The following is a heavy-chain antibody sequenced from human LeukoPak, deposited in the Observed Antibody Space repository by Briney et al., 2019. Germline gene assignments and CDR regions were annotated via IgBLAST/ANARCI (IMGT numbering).Heavy chain of an antibody. D-gene: IGHD1-26*01. Sequence: SQTLSLTCVISGDSVSGNGVAWTWIRQSPSRGLEWLGRTYYRSKWYNDYAVSVKSRITINPVTSKNQFSLQLNSVTPEDTAVYYCAREKSGSYYIWGQGTLVTVSS. CDR3: AREKSGSYYI. CDR1: GDSVSGNGVA. J-gene: IGHJ1*01. CDR2: TYYRSKWYN. V-gene: IGHV6-1*01.